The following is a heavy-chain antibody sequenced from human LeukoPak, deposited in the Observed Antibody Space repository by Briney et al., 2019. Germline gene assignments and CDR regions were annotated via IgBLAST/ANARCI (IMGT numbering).Heavy chain of an antibody. CDR1: GASFSNYY. CDR2: IYSSGST. CDR3: ARQFDP. J-gene: IGHJ5*02. V-gene: IGHV4-59*08. Sequence: SETLSLTCTVSGASFSNYYWSWIRQPPGKGLEWIGHIYSSGSTNYNPSLKSRLTISLDTSKNQFSLRLSSVTAADTAVYYCARQFDPWSQGILVTVSS.